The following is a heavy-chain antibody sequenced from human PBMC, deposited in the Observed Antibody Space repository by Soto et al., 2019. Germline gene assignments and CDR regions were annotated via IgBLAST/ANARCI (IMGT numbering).Heavy chain of an antibody. D-gene: IGHD3-22*01. V-gene: IGHV1-69*06. J-gene: IGHJ4*02. Sequence: SVKVSCKASGGTFSSYAISWVRQAPGQGLEWMGGIIPIFGTANYAQKFQGRVTITADKSTSTAYMELSSLRSEDTAVYYCASSNYYDSSGPRSDFDYWGQGTLVTVSS. CDR1: GGTFSSYA. CDR2: IIPIFGTA. CDR3: ASSNYYDSSGPRSDFDY.